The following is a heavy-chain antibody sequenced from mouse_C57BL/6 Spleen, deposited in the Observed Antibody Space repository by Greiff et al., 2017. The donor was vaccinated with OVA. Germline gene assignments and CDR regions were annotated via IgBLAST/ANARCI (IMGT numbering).Heavy chain of an antibody. CDR3: ASPKYYYGRGYYAMDY. Sequence: VQLQQPGAELVKPGASVKLSCKASGYTFTSYWMHWVKQRPGRGLEWIGRIDPNSGGTKYNEKFKSKATLTVDKPSSTAYMQLSSLTSEDSAVYYCASPKYYYGRGYYAMDYWGQGTSVTVSS. J-gene: IGHJ4*01. CDR1: GYTFTSYW. CDR2: IDPNSGGT. D-gene: IGHD1-1*01. V-gene: IGHV1-72*01.